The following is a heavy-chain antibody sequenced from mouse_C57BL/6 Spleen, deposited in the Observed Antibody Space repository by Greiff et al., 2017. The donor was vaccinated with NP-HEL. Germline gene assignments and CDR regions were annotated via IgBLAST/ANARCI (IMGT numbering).Heavy chain of an antibody. Sequence: EVQLQQSGPELVKPGASVKISCKASGYTFTDYYMNWVKQSHGKSLEWIGDINPNNGGTSYNQKFKGKATLTVDKSSSTAYMELRSLTSEDSAVYYCARSYGFLYYFDYWGQGTTLTVSS. J-gene: IGHJ2*01. V-gene: IGHV1-26*01. CDR3: ARSYGFLYYFDY. CDR1: GYTFTDYY. D-gene: IGHD2-2*01. CDR2: INPNNGGT.